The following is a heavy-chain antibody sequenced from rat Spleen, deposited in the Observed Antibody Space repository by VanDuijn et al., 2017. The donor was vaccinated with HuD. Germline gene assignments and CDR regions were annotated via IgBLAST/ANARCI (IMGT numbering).Heavy chain of an antibody. Sequence: EVQLVESGGGLVQPGRSLKFSCAASGFTFSDYAMAWVRQAPKKGLEWVATIIYDGSSTYYRDSVKGRFTISRDNAKSTLYLQMDSLRSEDTATYYCARLYPRINYPGIGHVMDAWGQGASVTVSS. CDR3: ARLYPRINYPGIGHVMDA. CDR2: IIYDGSST. J-gene: IGHJ4*01. CDR1: GFTFSDYA. D-gene: IGHD1-4*01. V-gene: IGHV5-17*01.